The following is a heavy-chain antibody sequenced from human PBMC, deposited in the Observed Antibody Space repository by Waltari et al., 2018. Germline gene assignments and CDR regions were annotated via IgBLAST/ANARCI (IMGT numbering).Heavy chain of an antibody. D-gene: IGHD6-6*01. J-gene: IGHJ4*02. CDR3: ATRYGSSSMDY. CDR2: ISSSLNTI. V-gene: IGHV3-48*03. Sequence: EVQLVESGGGVVQTGGSLRLSCAASGFTFSNYEMNWVRQAPGKGLEWIASISSSLNTIYYADSVKGRFTISRDNAKNSLHLQMNSLRAEDTAVYYCATRYGSSSMDYWGQGTLVTVSS. CDR1: GFTFSNYE.